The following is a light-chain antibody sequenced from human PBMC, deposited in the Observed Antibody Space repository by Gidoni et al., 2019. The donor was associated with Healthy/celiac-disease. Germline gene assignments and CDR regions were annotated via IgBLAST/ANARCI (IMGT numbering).Light chain of an antibody. V-gene: IGKV3-15*01. J-gene: IGKJ1*01. CDR2: GAS. CDR1: QSVSSN. Sequence: EIVMTQSPATLSVSPGERATLSCRASQSVSSNLAWYQQKPGQAPRLLIYGASTRATGIPARFSGSGSGTEFTHTISSLQSEDFAVYYCQQYNNWPQTFXQXTKVEIK. CDR3: QQYNNWPQT.